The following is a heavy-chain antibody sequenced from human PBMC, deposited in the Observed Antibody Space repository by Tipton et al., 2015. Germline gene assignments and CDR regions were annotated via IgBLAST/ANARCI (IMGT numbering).Heavy chain of an antibody. D-gene: IGHD4-17*01. J-gene: IGHJ6*02. V-gene: IGHV3-9*01. CDR3: AKDRNYGDSYGMDV. CDR2: ISWNSGSI. CDR1: GFTFGTYS. Sequence: SLRLSCAASGFTFGTYSMHWVRQAPGKGLEWVSGISWNSGSIGYADSVKGRFTISRDNAKNSLYLQMNSLRTEDTALYYCAKDRNYGDSYGMDVWGQGTTVTVSS.